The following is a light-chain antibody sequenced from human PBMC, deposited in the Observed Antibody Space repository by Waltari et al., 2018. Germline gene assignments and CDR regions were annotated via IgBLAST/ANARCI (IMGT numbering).Light chain of an antibody. CDR3: MQALQTPWT. CDR2: LGS. J-gene: IGKJ1*01. V-gene: IGKV2-28*01. CDR1: QSLLHSNGYNY. Sequence: DIVMTQSPLSLPVTPGEPASISCRSSQSLLHSNGYNYLDWYLQKPGQSPQLLIYLGSNRASGVPDRFSGSGSGTDFTLNINRVEAEDVGVYYCMQALQTPWTFGQGTKVEI.